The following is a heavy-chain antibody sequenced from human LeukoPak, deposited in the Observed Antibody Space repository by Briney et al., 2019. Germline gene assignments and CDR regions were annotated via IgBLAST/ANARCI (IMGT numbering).Heavy chain of an antibody. Sequence: ASVKVSCKASGYTFTGYYMHWVRQTPGQGLEWMGWINPNSGGTNYAQKFQGRVTMTRDTSISTAYMELSRLRSDDTAVYYCARVPLGVYYYDSTGFYFFDYWGQGTLVTVSS. CDR3: ARVPLGVYYYDSTGFYFFDY. D-gene: IGHD3-22*01. V-gene: IGHV1-2*02. J-gene: IGHJ4*02. CDR2: INPNSGGT. CDR1: GYTFTGYY.